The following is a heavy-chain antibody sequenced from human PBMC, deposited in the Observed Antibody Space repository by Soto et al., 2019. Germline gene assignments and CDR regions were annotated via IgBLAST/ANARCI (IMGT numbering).Heavy chain of an antibody. CDR1: GFTFSTYA. V-gene: IGHV3-23*01. D-gene: IGHD1-26*01. J-gene: IGHJ4*02. Sequence: EVQLLESGGGLVQPGGSLGLSCAASGFTFSTYAMSWVRQAPGKGLEWVSTIGNGADKTYYADSVKGRFTISRDNSKKTVYLQLNSLRGDDTAVYYCAKDWVGGSNKYYFEYWGQGTLVTVSS. CDR3: AKDWVGGSNKYYFEY. CDR2: IGNGADKT.